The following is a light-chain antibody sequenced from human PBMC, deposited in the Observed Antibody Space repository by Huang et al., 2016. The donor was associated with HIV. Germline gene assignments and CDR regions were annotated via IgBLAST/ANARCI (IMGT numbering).Light chain of an antibody. CDR3: MQGTHWPPVT. CDR1: HSLEHSDGNVY. Sequence: DVVMTQSPPSLPVTLGQPASISCRSSHSLEHSDGNVYLNWFHQRPGQSPRRLMYKVSHRDSGVPDGFFGSGSGTDFSLTISRVEAEDVGFYYCMQGTHWPPVTFGQGTRLEIK. CDR2: KVS. V-gene: IGKV2-30*02. J-gene: IGKJ5*01.